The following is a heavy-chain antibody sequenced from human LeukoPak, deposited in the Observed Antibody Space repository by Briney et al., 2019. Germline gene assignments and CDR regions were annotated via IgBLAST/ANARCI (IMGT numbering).Heavy chain of an antibody. D-gene: IGHD1-20*01. CDR3: ASPYNWNDGDAFDI. CDR1: GFTFTTYV. V-gene: IGHV3-48*03. Sequence: PGGSLRLSCAASGFTFTTYVMLWVRQAPGKGLEWVSYISSSGGTIYYADSVKGRFTISRDNAKNSLYLQMNSLRAEDTAVYYCASPYNWNDGDAFDIWGQGTMVTVSS. J-gene: IGHJ3*02. CDR2: ISSSGGTI.